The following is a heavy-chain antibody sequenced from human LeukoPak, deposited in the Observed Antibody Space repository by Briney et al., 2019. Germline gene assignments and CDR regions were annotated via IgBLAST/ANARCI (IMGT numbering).Heavy chain of an antibody. Sequence: SETLSLTCTVSGGSISSYYWSWIRQPPGKGLEWIGYIYYSGSTNYNPSLKSRVTISVDTSKNQFSLKLSSVTAADTAIYYCARLRSGGQVAGVYFDSWGQGTLVTVSS. J-gene: IGHJ4*02. CDR1: GGSISSYY. CDR3: ARLRSGGQVAGVYFDS. V-gene: IGHV4-59*12. CDR2: IYYSGST. D-gene: IGHD6-19*01.